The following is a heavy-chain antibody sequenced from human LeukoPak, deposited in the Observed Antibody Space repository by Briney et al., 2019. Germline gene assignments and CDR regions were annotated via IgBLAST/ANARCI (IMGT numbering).Heavy chain of an antibody. Sequence: GGALRLSCATSGFTFSSYAMSWVRQAPGKGLEGGSAISGSGGSTYYADSVKGRFTISRDNSKNTLYLQMNSLRAEDTAVYYCAKQARATVHYYYYMDVWGKGTTVTVSS. D-gene: IGHD4-17*01. CDR3: AKQARATVHYYYYMDV. V-gene: IGHV3-23*01. CDR2: ISGSGGST. CDR1: GFTFSSYA. J-gene: IGHJ6*03.